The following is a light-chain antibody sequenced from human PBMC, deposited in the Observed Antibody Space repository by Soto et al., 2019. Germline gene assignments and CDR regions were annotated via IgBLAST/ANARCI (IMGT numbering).Light chain of an antibody. CDR1: QSVSSN. J-gene: IGKJ1*01. V-gene: IGKV3-15*01. Sequence: EIVMTQSPATLSVSPGERATLSCRASQSVSSNFDWYQQKPGQAPRILIYGASTRATGIPARFSGSGSGTEFTLTISSLQSEDFAFYYCQQYNNWPRTFGQGTKVEIK. CDR3: QQYNNWPRT. CDR2: GAS.